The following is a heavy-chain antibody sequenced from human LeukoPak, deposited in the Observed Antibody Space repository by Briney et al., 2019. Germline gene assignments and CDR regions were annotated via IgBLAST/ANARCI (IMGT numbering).Heavy chain of an antibody. J-gene: IGHJ4*02. V-gene: IGHV1-2*02. CDR3: ARDRLRGNYGDYYFDY. CDR1: GYTFTGYY. CDR2: INPNSGGT. D-gene: IGHD4-17*01. Sequence: GASVKVSCKASGYTFTGYYMHWVRQAPGQGLEWMGWINPNSGGTNYAQKFQGSVTMTRDTSISTAYMELSRLRSDDTAVYYCARDRLRGNYGDYYFDYWGQGTLVTVSS.